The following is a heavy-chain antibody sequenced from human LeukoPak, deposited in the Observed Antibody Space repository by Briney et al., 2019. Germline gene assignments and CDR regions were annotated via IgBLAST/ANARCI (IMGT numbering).Heavy chain of an antibody. CDR3: ASLDYYDSSGYYYPFDY. V-gene: IGHV1-69*04. Sequence: GASVKVSCKASGGTFSSYAISWVRQAPGQGLEWMGRIIPILGIANYAQKFQGRVTITADKSTSTAYMELSSLRSEDTAVYYCASLDYYDSSGYYYPFDYWGQGTLVTVSS. D-gene: IGHD3-22*01. J-gene: IGHJ4*02. CDR1: GGTFSSYA. CDR2: IIPILGIA.